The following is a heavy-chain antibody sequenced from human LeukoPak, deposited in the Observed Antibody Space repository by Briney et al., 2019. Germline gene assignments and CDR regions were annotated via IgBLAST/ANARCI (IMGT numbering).Heavy chain of an antibody. CDR3: TRDLVRVAATPGPFDP. Sequence: GGSLRFSCTASGFTFGDYAMSWFRQAPGKGLEWVGFIRSKAYGGTTEYAASVKGRFTISRDDSKSIAYLQMNSLKTEDTAVYYCTRDLVRVAATPGPFDPWGQGTLVTVSS. CDR2: IRSKAYGGTT. D-gene: IGHD2-15*01. J-gene: IGHJ5*02. V-gene: IGHV3-49*03. CDR1: GFTFGDYA.